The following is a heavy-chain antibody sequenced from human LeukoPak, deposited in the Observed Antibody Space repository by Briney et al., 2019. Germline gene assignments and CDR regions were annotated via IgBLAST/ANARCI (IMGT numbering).Heavy chain of an antibody. V-gene: IGHV4-61*02. D-gene: IGHD5-18*01. J-gene: IGHJ6*03. CDR3: AKEGERGYSYGYGGDYYYMDV. CDR2: IYTSGST. Sequence: PSETLSLTCTVSGGSISSGSYYWSWIRQPAGKGLEWIVRIYTSGSTNYNPSLKSRVTISVDTSKNQFSLKLSSVTAADTAVYYCAKEGERGYSYGYGGDYYYMDVWGKGTTVTVSS. CDR1: GGSISSGSYY.